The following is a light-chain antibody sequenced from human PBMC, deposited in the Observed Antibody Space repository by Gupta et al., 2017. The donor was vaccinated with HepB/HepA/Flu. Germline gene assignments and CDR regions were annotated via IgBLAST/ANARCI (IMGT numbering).Light chain of an antibody. CDR2: ATS. CDR1: KHISTDY. CDR3: QQYSTSPLT. Sequence: EIVLTQSTGTLSLSRGERATLSCRTSKHISTDYLACYQHTRCQSPILLIYATSTSATCMPDRFRGSRSETYFTLTVAWLVPEDVAVYFCQQYSTSPLTFGGWTKVEIK. J-gene: IGKJ4*01. V-gene: IGKV3-20*01.